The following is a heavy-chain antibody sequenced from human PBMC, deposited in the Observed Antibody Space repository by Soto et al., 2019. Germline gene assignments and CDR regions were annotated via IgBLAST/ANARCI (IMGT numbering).Heavy chain of an antibody. J-gene: IGHJ4*02. CDR3: ARRHSGGFFRFFDS. V-gene: IGHV1-69*06. CDR1: GGSLSTNP. Sequence: SVKVSCKASGGSLSTNPISWVRQAPGQGLEWMGGTGSGTGSGNHAQKFQGRLTVTADKSTSTVYMELTNLSSEDTAVYYCARRHSGGFFRFFDSWGQGTLVTVSS. D-gene: IGHD2-15*01. CDR2: TGSGTGSG.